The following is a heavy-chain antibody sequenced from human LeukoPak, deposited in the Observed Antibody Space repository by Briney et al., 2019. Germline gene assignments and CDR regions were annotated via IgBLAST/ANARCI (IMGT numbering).Heavy chain of an antibody. D-gene: IGHD3-10*01. J-gene: IGHJ4*02. CDR3: IWGVRGVPGY. CDR2: MYYSGSA. CDR1: GGSISSFY. Sequence: PSETLSLTCTVSGGSISSFYWSWIRQPPGKGLEWIAYMYYSGSANYNPSLKSRVTISVDTSKNQFSLKLSSVTAADTAVYYYIWGVRGVPGYWGQGTLVTVSS. V-gene: IGHV4-59*12.